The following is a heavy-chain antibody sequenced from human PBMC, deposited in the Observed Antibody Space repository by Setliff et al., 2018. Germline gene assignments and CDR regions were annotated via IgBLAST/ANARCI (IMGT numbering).Heavy chain of an antibody. V-gene: IGHV4-39*07. Sequence: PSETLSLTCTVSGGSISSSSHYWGWIRQPPGKGLEWIGSIYYTGSTYYNPSLQSRVTISVDMSKSQFSMKLTSVTAADTAVYYCARVDFTMIQGVLGLWGQGTLVTVSS. CDR3: ARVDFTMIQGVLGL. D-gene: IGHD3-10*01. CDR2: IYYTGST. J-gene: IGHJ1*01. CDR1: GGSISSSSHY.